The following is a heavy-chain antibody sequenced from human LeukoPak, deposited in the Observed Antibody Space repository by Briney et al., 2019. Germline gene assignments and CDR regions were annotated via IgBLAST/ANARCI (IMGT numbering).Heavy chain of an antibody. Sequence: SETLSLTCAVYGGSFSGYYWSWIRQPPGKALEWIGEINHSGSTNYNPSLKSRVTISVDTSKNQFSLKLSSVTAADTAVYYCATPWYYYDSSDPPLDVWGQGTTVTVSS. CDR2: INHSGST. CDR3: ATPWYYYDSSDPPLDV. D-gene: IGHD3-22*01. V-gene: IGHV4-34*01. J-gene: IGHJ6*02. CDR1: GGSFSGYY.